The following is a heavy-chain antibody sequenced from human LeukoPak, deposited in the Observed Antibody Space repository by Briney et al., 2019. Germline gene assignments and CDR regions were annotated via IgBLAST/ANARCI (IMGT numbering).Heavy chain of an antibody. Sequence: SETLSLTCTVSGYSISSGYYWGWIRQPPGKGLEWIGSINHSGTTYYNPSLKSRVTMSVDASKNKFSLKLSSVTAADTAVYYCARDIPSGRFDPWGQGTLVTVSS. J-gene: IGHJ5*02. CDR1: GYSISSGYY. V-gene: IGHV4-38-2*02. CDR3: ARDIPSGRFDP. D-gene: IGHD2-2*02. CDR2: INHSGTT.